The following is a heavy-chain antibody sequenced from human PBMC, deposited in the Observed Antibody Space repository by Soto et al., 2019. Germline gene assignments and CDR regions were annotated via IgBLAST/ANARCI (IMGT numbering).Heavy chain of an antibody. CDR2: ISGSGGST. CDR1: GFTFSSYA. J-gene: IGHJ4*02. CDR3: AKYRALRNKDLYDFWRGYSVSFDY. V-gene: IGHV3-23*01. D-gene: IGHD3-3*01. Sequence: GGSLRLSCAASGFTFSSYAMSWVRQAPGKGLEWVSAISGSGGSTYYADSVKGRFTISRDNSKNTLYLQMNSLRAEDTAVYYCAKYRALRNKDLYDFWRGYSVSFDYWGQGTLVTVSS.